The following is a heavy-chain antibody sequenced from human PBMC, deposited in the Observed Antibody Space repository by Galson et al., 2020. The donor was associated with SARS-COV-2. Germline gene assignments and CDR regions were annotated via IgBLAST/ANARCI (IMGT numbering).Heavy chain of an antibody. CDR3: ARQDSDDSSAYYLPHGDP. CDR1: GGSISTTNYY. CDR2: IYYSGTT. V-gene: IGHV4-39*01. Sequence: SETLSLTCTVSGGSISTTNYYWGWIRQPPGKGLEWIGTIYYSGTTYYNPSLKSRVTISVDTSKNQFSLKLSSVTAADTAVYYCARQDSDDSSAYYLPHGDPWGQGTLVTVSS. J-gene: IGHJ5*02. D-gene: IGHD3-22*01.